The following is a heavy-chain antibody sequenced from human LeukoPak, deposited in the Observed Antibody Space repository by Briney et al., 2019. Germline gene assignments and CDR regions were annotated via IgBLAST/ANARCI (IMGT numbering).Heavy chain of an antibody. CDR3: ARDQRVVTSIFPLGYFDL. Sequence: ASAKVSCKASGYTFSGYYIHWVRQAPGQGLEWMGWINPNSGGTNYAQKFQGRVTMTRDTSISTAYLELSWLTSDDTAVYYCARDQRVVTSIFPLGYFDLWGRGTLVTVSS. CDR2: INPNSGGT. J-gene: IGHJ2*01. CDR1: GYTFSGYY. D-gene: IGHD2-21*02. V-gene: IGHV1-2*02.